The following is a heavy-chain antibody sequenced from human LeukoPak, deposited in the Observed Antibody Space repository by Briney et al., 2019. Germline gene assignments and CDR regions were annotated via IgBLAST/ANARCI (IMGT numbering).Heavy chain of an antibody. CDR1: GFTFSSYE. J-gene: IGHJ6*03. Sequence: GGSLRLSCAASGFTFSSYEMNWVRQAPGKGLEWVSYISSSGSTIYYADSVKGRFTISRDNAKNSLYLQMNSLRAEDTAVYYCARGGYSYGYLYYYYYMDVWGKGTTVTISS. D-gene: IGHD5-18*01. CDR3: ARGGYSYGYLYYYYYMDV. V-gene: IGHV3-48*03. CDR2: ISSSGSTI.